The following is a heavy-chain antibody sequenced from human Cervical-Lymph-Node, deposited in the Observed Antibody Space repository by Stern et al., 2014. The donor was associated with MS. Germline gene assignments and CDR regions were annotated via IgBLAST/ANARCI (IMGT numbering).Heavy chain of an antibody. CDR1: GYTFSSIA. CDR2: INTDTGIP. CDR3: ATTSYYYDSHNNYAGRDAFDI. D-gene: IGHD3-22*01. J-gene: IGHJ3*02. V-gene: IGHV7-4-1*02. Sequence: QMQLVQSGPELKKPGASVKVSCKASGYTFSSIAMNWVRQAPGQGLEWMGWINTDTGIPTYAQDFIGRFLFSLDPAANTAFVEISGLRAEDTAVYYCATTSYYYDSHNNYAGRDAFDIWGQGTMVIVSS.